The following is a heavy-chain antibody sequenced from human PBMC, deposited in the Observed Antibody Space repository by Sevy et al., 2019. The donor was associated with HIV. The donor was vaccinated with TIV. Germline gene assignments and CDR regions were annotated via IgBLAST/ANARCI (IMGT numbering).Heavy chain of an antibody. D-gene: IGHD3-22*01. CDR3: ARRVGSSGYYYFDY. Sequence: GGSLRLSCAASGFTFSSYWMHWVHQAPGKGLVWVSRINSDGSSTSYADSVKGRFTISRDNAKNTLYLQMNSLRAEDTAVYYCARRVGSSGYYYFDYWGQGTLVTVSS. CDR1: GFTFSSYW. CDR2: INSDGSST. V-gene: IGHV3-74*01. J-gene: IGHJ4*02.